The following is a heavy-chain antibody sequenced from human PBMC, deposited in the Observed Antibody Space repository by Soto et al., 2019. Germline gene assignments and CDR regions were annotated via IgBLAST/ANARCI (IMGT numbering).Heavy chain of an antibody. V-gene: IGHV3-23*01. Sequence: EVQLLESGGGLVQPGGSLRLSCAASGFTFSSYAMSWVRQAPGKGLEWVSAISGSGGSTYYGDSVKGRFTISRDNSKKTLYLQMNRLRAEDTAVYYCAKEMWYSSGWYSDYWGQGTLVTVSS. J-gene: IGHJ4*02. CDR1: GFTFSSYA. CDR2: ISGSGGST. CDR3: AKEMWYSSGWYSDY. D-gene: IGHD6-19*01.